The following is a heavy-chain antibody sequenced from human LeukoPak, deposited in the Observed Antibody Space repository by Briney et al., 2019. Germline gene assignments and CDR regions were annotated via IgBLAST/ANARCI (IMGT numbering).Heavy chain of an antibody. Sequence: ASVKVSCKASGYTFTSYGVSWVRQAPGQGLEWMGWISAYNGNTHYAQKLQGRVTMTTDTSTSTAYMELRSLRSDDTAVYYCARDIPTYYDFWSGQPGYWGQGTLVTVSS. CDR1: GYTFTSYG. CDR2: ISAYNGNT. V-gene: IGHV1-18*01. D-gene: IGHD3-3*01. J-gene: IGHJ4*02. CDR3: ARDIPTYYDFWSGQPGY.